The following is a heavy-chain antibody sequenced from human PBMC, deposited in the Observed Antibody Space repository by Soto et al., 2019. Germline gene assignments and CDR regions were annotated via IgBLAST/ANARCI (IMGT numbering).Heavy chain of an antibody. CDR3: ARQNHGGDSTYLDY. Sequence: PGESLKISCEVSGYIFANYWISWGRQMPGQGLQWLGTIDRSDSYTRYSPSFQGHVTISADRSLNTAYLHFSSLQASDTAIYFCARQNHGGDSTYLDYWGQGALVTVSS. CDR2: IDRSDSYT. D-gene: IGHD2-21*02. CDR1: GYIFANYW. J-gene: IGHJ4*02. V-gene: IGHV5-10-1*01.